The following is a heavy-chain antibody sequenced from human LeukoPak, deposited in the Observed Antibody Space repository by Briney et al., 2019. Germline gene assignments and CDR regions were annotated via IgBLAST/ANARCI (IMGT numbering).Heavy chain of an antibody. CDR1: GFTFRSYV. CDR2: TSSSGTTI. J-gene: IGHJ4*02. Sequence: GGSLRLPCAASGFTFRSYVMNWVPRAPGKGRKWLSYTSSSGTTIYYADSVKGRFTISRDNAKNSLYLQMNSLRDEDTAVYYCARYGSGSYYLPFDYWGQGILVTVSS. D-gene: IGHD3-10*01. V-gene: IGHV3-48*02. CDR3: ARYGSGSYYLPFDY.